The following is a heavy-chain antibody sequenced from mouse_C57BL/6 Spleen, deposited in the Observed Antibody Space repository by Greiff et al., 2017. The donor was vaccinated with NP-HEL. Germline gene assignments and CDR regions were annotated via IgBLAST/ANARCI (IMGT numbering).Heavy chain of an antibody. V-gene: IGHV1-75*01. CDR1: GYTFTDYY. CDR2: IFPGSGST. CDR3: ARRSPYGPFFDY. J-gene: IGHJ2*01. Sequence: VKLMESGPELVKPGASVKISCKASGYTFTDYYINWVKQRPGQGLEWIGWIFPGSGSTYYNEKFKGKATLTVDKSSSTAYMLLSSLTSEDSAVYFCARRSPYGPFFDYWGQGTTLTVSS. D-gene: IGHD1-1*01.